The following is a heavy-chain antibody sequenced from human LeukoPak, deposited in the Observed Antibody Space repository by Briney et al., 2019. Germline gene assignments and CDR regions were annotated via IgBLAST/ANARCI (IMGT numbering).Heavy chain of an antibody. CDR1: GFSLTTSGVG. CDR3: AHFGVYCSSSSCRKSNWFDP. V-gene: IGHV2-5*02. CDR2: IYGDDDK. J-gene: IGHJ5*02. Sequence: SGPTLVNPTQTLTLTCTFSGFSLTTSGVGVGWIRQPPGKALEWLALIYGDDDKRYSPSLKSRLTITKDTSKTQVVLTMTNMDPVDTATYYCAHFGVYCSSSSCRKSNWFDPWGQGTLVTVSS. D-gene: IGHD2-2*01.